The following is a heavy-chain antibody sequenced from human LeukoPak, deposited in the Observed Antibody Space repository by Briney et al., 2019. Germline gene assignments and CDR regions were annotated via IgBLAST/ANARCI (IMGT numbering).Heavy chain of an antibody. J-gene: IGHJ4*02. CDR2: ISFDGRNK. Sequence: PGGSLRLSCAASGFIFSNYAMHWVRQAPGMGLEWVAVISFDGRNKYYADSVKGRFTISRDNSKNTLYLQMDSLRAEDTAVYFCARDGFMTTVITGARPFDYWGRGTLVTVPS. V-gene: IGHV3-30*04. D-gene: IGHD4-23*01. CDR3: ARDGFMTTVITGARPFDY. CDR1: GFIFSNYA.